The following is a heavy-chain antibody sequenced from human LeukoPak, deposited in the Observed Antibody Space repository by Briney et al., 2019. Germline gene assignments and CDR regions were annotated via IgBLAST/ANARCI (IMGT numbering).Heavy chain of an antibody. CDR3: ARLDWGSGGSGSFDH. J-gene: IGHJ4*02. D-gene: IGHD7-27*01. CDR2: IYYSGFT. V-gene: IGHV4-39*01. CDR1: GASISSSSHH. Sequence: SETLSLTCTVSGASISSSSHHWGWIRRPPGKGLEWIGSIYYSGFTHYNPSLKSRVTMSVDTSKNQFSLKLSSVTAADTAVYFCARLDWGSGGSGSFDHWGQGTLVTVSS.